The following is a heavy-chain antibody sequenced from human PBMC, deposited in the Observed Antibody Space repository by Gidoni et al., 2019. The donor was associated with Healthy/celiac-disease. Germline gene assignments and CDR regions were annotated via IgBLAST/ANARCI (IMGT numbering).Heavy chain of an antibody. J-gene: IGHJ5*02. V-gene: IGHV3-30*18. D-gene: IGHD3-10*01. Sequence: QVQLVESGGGVVQPGRALRLSCAASGFTFSSYGMHWVRQAPGKGLDWVAVISYDGSNKYYADSVKGRFTISRDNSKNTLYLQMNSLRAEDTAVYYCAKDSEDRGWFDPWGQGTLVTVSS. CDR2: ISYDGSNK. CDR1: GFTFSSYG. CDR3: AKDSEDRGWFDP.